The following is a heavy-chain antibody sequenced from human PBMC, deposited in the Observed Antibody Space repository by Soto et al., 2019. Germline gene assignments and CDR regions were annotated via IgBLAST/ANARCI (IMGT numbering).Heavy chain of an antibody. CDR1: GYTFSDYY. Sequence: GGSLRLSCAASGYTFSDYYMSWIRQAPGKGLEWISYIDTSGTKIYYADSVKGRFTITRDNAKNSLYLEMNSLRDEDTAVYYCASHYDMWSGYLSPVVYWCQAPLVTVSS. V-gene: IGHV3-11*01. CDR2: IDTSGTKI. CDR3: ASHYDMWSGYLSPVVY. D-gene: IGHD3-3*01. J-gene: IGHJ4*02.